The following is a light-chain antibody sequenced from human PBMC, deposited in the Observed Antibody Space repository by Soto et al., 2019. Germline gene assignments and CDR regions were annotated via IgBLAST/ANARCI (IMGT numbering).Light chain of an antibody. CDR2: GAS. CDR1: QSVSTNF. CDR3: QQYGRTSXT. J-gene: IGKJ1*01. Sequence: EIVLTQSPCTLSLSPGEGATLSCRASQSVSTNFFAWYQQKPGQAPRLLIYGASTRATGIPDRFSGSGSGTDFTLTISRLEPEDFAVYYCQQYGRTSXTFGQGTKVDIK. V-gene: IGKV3-20*01.